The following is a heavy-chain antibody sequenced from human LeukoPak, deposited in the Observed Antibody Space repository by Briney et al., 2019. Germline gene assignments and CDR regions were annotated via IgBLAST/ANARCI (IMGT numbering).Heavy chain of an antibody. CDR3: ARRAELERAPYAFDI. V-gene: IGHV3-53*01. CDR2: IYSGGST. CDR1: GFTVSSNY. Sequence: PGGSLRLSCAASGFTVSSNYMSWVRQAPGKGLEWVSVIYSGGSTYYADSVKGRFTISRDNSKNTLYLQMNSLRAEDTAVYYCARRAELERAPYAFDIWGQGTMVTVSS. D-gene: IGHD1-1*01. J-gene: IGHJ3*02.